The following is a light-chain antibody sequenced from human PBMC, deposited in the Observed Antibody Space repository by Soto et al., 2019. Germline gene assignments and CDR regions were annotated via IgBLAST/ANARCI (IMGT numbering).Light chain of an antibody. Sequence: QSVLTQPASLSGSPGQSITISCTGTSSDVGSYNLVSWYQQHPGKAPKLMISEGNKRPSGISNRFSGSKSGNTASLTISGLQAEDEADYSCCSFATSGTWVFGGGTKLTVL. CDR3: CSFATSGTWV. CDR1: SSDVGSYNL. CDR2: EGN. J-gene: IGLJ3*02. V-gene: IGLV2-23*01.